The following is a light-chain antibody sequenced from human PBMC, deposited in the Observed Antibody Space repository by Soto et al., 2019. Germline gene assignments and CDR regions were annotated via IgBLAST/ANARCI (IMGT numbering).Light chain of an antibody. J-gene: IGLJ3*02. CDR2: DVN. CDR1: NTDVGDYNF. Sequence: QSALTQPASVSGSPGQSITISCTGSNTDVGDYNFVSWYQHHPGKAPKLMIFDVNKRPSGVPDRFSGSKSGNTAFLTISGLQAEDEADYSCFSYAGSRVFGGGTKLTVL. V-gene: IGLV2-11*01. CDR3: FSYAGSRV.